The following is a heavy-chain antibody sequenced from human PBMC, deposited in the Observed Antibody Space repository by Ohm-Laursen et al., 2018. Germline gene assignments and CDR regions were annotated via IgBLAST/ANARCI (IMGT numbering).Heavy chain of an antibody. D-gene: IGHD3-3*01. V-gene: IGHV1-2*02. J-gene: IGHJ4*02. CDR1: GYTFTGYY. Sequence: ASVKVSCKASGYTFTGYYMHWVRQAPGQGLEWMGWINPNSGGTNYAQKFQGRVTMTRNTSISTAYMELSSLRSEDTAVYYCARGLRRDFWSSARLGYWGQGTLVTVSS. CDR3: ARGLRRDFWSSARLGY. CDR2: INPNSGGT.